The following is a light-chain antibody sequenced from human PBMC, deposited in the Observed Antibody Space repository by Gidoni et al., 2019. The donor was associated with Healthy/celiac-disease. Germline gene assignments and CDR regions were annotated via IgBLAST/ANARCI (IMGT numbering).Light chain of an antibody. J-gene: IGKJ4*01. CDR3: QQYDNLPLT. V-gene: IGKV1-33*01. CDR1: QEINNY. CDR2: DAS. Sequence: DIQMTQSPSSLSASVADRVTITCQASQEINNYLTWYQQKLGKAPKLLIYDASNLETGVPSRYSGSGSGTDFTFTISSLQPEDIATYYCQQYDNLPLTFGGGTKVEIK.